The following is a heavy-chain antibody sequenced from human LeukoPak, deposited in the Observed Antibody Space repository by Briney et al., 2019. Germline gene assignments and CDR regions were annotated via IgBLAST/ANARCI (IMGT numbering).Heavy chain of an antibody. CDR1: GFTFDDYA. CDR3: AKDIDRFWSGSLDY. D-gene: IGHD3-3*01. Sequence: GGSLRLSCAASGFTFDDYAMHWVRQAPGEGLEWVSGISWDSGSIGYADSVKGRFTISRDNAKNSLYLQMNSLRAEDMALYYCAKDIDRFWSGSLDYWGQGTLVTVSS. CDR2: ISWDSGSI. V-gene: IGHV3-9*03. J-gene: IGHJ4*02.